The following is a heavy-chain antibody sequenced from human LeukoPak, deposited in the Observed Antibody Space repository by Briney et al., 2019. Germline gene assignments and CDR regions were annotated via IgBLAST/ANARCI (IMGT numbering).Heavy chain of an antibody. CDR2: IIPIFGTA. CDR1: GGTFSSYA. Sequence: SVKVSCKASGGTFSSYAISWVRQAPGQGLEWMGGIIPIFGTANYAQKFQGRVTITADESTSTAYMELSSLRSEDTAVYYCARSGLAKWGYGDYDWFDPWGQGTLVAVSS. D-gene: IGHD4-17*01. J-gene: IGHJ5*02. V-gene: IGHV1-69*13. CDR3: ARSGLAKWGYGDYDWFDP.